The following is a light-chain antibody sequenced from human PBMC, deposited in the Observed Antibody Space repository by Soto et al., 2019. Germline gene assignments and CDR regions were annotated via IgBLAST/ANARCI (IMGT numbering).Light chain of an antibody. Sequence: EIVMTQSPATMSESPGERATLSCRASQSVNINLAWYLQKPGQAPRLLIFGASSRANGIPARFSGSGSGTEFTLTISNLQTEDFAVYYCHQYGNSPQTFGQGTKVDIK. J-gene: IGKJ1*01. CDR3: HQYGNSPQT. CDR2: GAS. CDR1: QSVNIN. V-gene: IGKV3-15*01.